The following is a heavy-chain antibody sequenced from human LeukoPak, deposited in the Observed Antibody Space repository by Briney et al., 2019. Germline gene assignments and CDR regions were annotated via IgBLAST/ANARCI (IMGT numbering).Heavy chain of an antibody. V-gene: IGHV3-23*01. D-gene: IGHD2-15*01. CDR3: AKQGCSGGSCYFDY. J-gene: IGHJ4*02. Sequence: GGSLRLSCAASGFTFSNYDMSWLRQAPGKGLEWVSGISGSDYSTYYADSVKGRFTISRDKSKNTLYLQMNSLRAEDTAVYNCAKQGCSGGSCYFDYWGQGTLVTVSS. CDR2: ISGSDYST. CDR1: GFTFSNYD.